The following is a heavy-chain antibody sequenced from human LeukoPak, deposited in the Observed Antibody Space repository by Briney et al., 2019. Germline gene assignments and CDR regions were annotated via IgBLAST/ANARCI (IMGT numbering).Heavy chain of an antibody. D-gene: IGHD2-2*01. J-gene: IGHJ4*02. CDR3: ARVNVVVPAAVFDY. CDR1: GGSFSGYY. Sequence: SETLSLTCAVYGGSFSGYYWSWLRQPPGKGLEWIGEINHSGSTNYNPSLKSRVTISVDTSKNQFSLKLSSVTAADTAVYYCARVNVVVPAAVFDYWGQGTLVTVSS. V-gene: IGHV4-34*01. CDR2: INHSGST.